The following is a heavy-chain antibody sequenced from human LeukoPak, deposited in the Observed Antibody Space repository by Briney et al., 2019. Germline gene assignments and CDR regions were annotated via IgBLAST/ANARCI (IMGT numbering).Heavy chain of an antibody. Sequence: ASVKVSCKASGYTFTSYAMNWVRQAPGQGLEWMGWINTHTGNPTYAQGFTGRFVFSLDTSVSTAYLQISSLKAEDTAAYYCARDLFSGYYYDNSGYSDYWGRGTLVTVSS. CDR2: INTHTGNP. CDR1: GYTFTSYA. CDR3: ARDLFSGYYYDNSGYSDY. D-gene: IGHD3-22*01. J-gene: IGHJ4*02. V-gene: IGHV7-4-1*02.